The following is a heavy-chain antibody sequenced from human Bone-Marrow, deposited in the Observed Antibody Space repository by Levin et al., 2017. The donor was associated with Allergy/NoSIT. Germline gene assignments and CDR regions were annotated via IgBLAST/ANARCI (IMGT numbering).Heavy chain of an antibody. J-gene: IGHJ4*02. V-gene: IGHV5-51*01. CDR2: IYPGDSNT. Sequence: GESLKISCEGSGYSFTKYWIGWVRQMPGKGLEWMGIIYPGDSNTRYSPSLLGQVTISADKSINTAYLQWSGLKASDPAMYYCAKMGDGTDWGSSYFFDSWGQGTLVIVSS. CDR1: GYSFTKYW. D-gene: IGHD7-27*01. CDR3: AKMGDGTDWGSSYFFDS.